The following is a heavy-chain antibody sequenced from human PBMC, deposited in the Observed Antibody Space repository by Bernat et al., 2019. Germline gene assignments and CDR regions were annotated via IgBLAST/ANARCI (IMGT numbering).Heavy chain of an antibody. CDR3: ARGRFRAELEY. CDR1: GYMFSSYG. J-gene: IGHJ4*02. Sequence: QVQLVQSGAEVKKPGASVKVSCKASGYMFSSYGISWVRQAPGQGLEWMGWISVYNGNTIYAQRLQGRVTMTTDTSTSTAYVELRSLTSDDTAVYYCARGRFRAELEYWGQGTLVSVSS. V-gene: IGHV1-18*01. CDR2: ISVYNGNT. D-gene: IGHD3-10*01.